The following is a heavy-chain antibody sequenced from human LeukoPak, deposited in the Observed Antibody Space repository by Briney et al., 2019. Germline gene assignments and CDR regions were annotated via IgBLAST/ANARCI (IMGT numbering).Heavy chain of an antibody. CDR1: GFTFSSYS. J-gene: IGHJ5*02. CDR3: ARDLGIAAAGTGWDNWFDP. D-gene: IGHD6-13*01. CDR2: IKQDGSEK. Sequence: GGSLRLSCAASGFTFSSYSMSWVRQAPGKGLEWVTNIKQDGSEKYYVDSVKGRFTISRDNAKNSLYLQMNSLRAEDTAVYYCARDLGIAAAGTGWDNWFDPWGQGTLVTVSS. V-gene: IGHV3-7*01.